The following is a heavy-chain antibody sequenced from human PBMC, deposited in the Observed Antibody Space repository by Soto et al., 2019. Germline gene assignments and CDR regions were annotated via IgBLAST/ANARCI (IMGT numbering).Heavy chain of an antibody. Sequence: SVKVSCKASGGTFSSYTISWVRQAPGQGLEWMGRIIPILGIANYAQKIQGRVTITADKSTSTAYMELSCLRFEDTAVYYCARDQGITTFGVYSMYYYGMDVWG. J-gene: IGHJ6*02. D-gene: IGHD3-3*01. CDR3: ARDQGITTFGVYSMYYYGMDV. CDR2: IIPILGIA. CDR1: GGTFSSYT. V-gene: IGHV1-69*04.